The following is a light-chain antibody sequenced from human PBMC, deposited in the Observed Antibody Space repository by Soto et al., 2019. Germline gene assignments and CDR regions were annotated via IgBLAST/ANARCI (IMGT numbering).Light chain of an antibody. Sequence: QSALTQPASVSGSPGQSITISCSGTSSDVGGYNYVSWYQQNPGKAPKLLIYDVSKRPSGVSHRFSGSKSGNTASLTISGLQAEDEADYYCSSSGGSKIYVFGPGTKVTVL. CDR2: DVS. CDR3: SSSGGSKIYV. J-gene: IGLJ1*01. V-gene: IGLV2-14*01. CDR1: SSDVGGYNY.